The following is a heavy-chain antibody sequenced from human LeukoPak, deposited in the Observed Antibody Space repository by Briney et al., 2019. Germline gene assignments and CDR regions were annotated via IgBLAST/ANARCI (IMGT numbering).Heavy chain of an antibody. J-gene: IGHJ4*02. V-gene: IGHV4-4*07. CDR1: GGSISSYY. D-gene: IGHD5-12*01. CDR3: ATQAEMATTAGFDH. CDR2: IYTSGST. Sequence: SETLSLTCTVSGGSISSYYWSWIRQPAGKGLEWIGRIYTSGSTNYNPSLKSRVTMSVDTSKNQFSLKLSSVTAADTAVYYCATQAEMATTAGFDHWAQGSLVTVSS.